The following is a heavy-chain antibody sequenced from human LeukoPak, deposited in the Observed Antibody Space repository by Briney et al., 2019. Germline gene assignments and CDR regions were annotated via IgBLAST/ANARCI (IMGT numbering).Heavy chain of an antibody. V-gene: IGHV3-23*01. Sequence: PGGSLRLSCAASGFTFSTYAMNWVRQAPGKGLEWVSGISGSGGTTYYADSVKGRFTISRDNGKNLVSLQMNSLRDEDTAVYYCARADRDGNKRFLDWGQGTLVTVSS. CDR3: ARADRDGNKRFLD. J-gene: IGHJ4*02. D-gene: IGHD5-24*01. CDR2: ISGSGGTT. CDR1: GFTFSTYA.